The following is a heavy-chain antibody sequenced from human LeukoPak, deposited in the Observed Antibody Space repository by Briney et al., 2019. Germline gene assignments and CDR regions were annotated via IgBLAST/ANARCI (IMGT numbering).Heavy chain of an antibody. J-gene: IGHJ4*02. CDR1: GYSISSGYY. D-gene: IGHD3-10*01. Sequence: SETLSLTCTVSGYSISSGYYWGWIRQPPGKGLEWIGSIYHSGSTYYNPSLKSRVTISVDTSKNQFSLKLSSVTAADTAVYYCATLTTKYYYGSGSTVGYWGQGTLVTVSS. CDR2: IYHSGST. V-gene: IGHV4-38-2*02. CDR3: ATLTTKYYYGSGSTVGY.